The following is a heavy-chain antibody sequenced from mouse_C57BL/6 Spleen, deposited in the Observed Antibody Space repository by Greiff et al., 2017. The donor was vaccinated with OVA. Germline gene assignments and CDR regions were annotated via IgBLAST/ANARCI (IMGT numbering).Heavy chain of an antibody. Sequence: QVQLQQPGTELVKPGASVKMSCKASGYTFTSYWMHWVKQRPGQGLEWIGDINPSNGGTNYNEKFKSKATLTVDKSSSTAYMQLSSLTSDDSAVYYCANGYDGHYYAMDYWGQGTSVTVSS. CDR1: GYTFTSYW. CDR3: ANGYDGHYYAMDY. J-gene: IGHJ4*01. D-gene: IGHD2-2*01. V-gene: IGHV1-53*01. CDR2: INPSNGGT.